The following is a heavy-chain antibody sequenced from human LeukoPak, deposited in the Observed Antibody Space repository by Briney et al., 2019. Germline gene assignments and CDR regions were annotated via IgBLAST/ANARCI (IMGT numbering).Heavy chain of an antibody. J-gene: IGHJ4*02. Sequence: SETLSLTCTVSGGSISNGGYYWSWVRQHPGKGLEWIGYIYDSGTTYYSPALQSRVTISVDTSDNKFSLKLRSLTAADTAVYYCARGGDRRGFDYWGQGTLVTVSS. V-gene: IGHV4-31*03. CDR3: ARGGDRRGFDY. CDR2: IYDSGTT. D-gene: IGHD1-14*01. CDR1: GGSISNGGYY.